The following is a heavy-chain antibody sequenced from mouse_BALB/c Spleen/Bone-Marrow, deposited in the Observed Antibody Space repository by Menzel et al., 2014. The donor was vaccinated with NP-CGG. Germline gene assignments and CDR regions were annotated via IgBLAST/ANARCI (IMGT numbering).Heavy chain of an antibody. J-gene: IGHJ1*01. CDR3: ARPPYYGSSEWYFDV. Sequence: EVKLMESGGGLVKPGGSLKLSCAASGFTFSSYAMPWVRQTPEKRLEWVATISSGGSYTYYPDRVKGRFTISRDNAKNTLYLQMSSLRSEDTAMYYCARPPYYGSSEWYFDVWGAGTTVTVPS. CDR1: GFTFSSYA. V-gene: IGHV5-9-3*01. CDR2: ISSGGSYT. D-gene: IGHD1-1*01.